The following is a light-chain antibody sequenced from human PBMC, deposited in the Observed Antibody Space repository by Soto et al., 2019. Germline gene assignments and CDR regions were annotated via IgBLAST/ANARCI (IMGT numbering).Light chain of an antibody. V-gene: IGLV1-40*01. CDR1: SSNIGAGYD. CDR3: QSYDSSLSEVV. CDR2: SNS. J-gene: IGLJ2*01. Sequence: HSVLTQPPSVSGAPGQRVTISCTGSSSNIGAGYDVYWYQQLPGTAPKLLIYSNSNRPSGVPDRVSGSKSGTSASLAITGLQAEDEADYYCQSYDSSLSEVVFGGGTKLTVL.